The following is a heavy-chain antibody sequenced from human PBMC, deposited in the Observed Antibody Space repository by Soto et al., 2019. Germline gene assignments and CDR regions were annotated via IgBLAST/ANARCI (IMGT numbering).Heavy chain of an antibody. CDR3: ARDRGDYAIDY. Sequence: PSETLSLTCTVSGGSISSYYWSWIRQPPGKGLEWIGYIYYSGSTNYNPSLKSRVTISVDTSKNQFSLKLGSVTAADTAVYYCARDRGDYAIDYWGQGTLVTVSS. J-gene: IGHJ4*02. CDR2: IYYSGST. D-gene: IGHD2-21*02. CDR1: GGSISSYY. V-gene: IGHV4-59*01.